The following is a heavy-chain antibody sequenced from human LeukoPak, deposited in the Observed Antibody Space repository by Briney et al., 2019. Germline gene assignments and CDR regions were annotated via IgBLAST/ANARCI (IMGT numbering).Heavy chain of an antibody. V-gene: IGHV1-18*01. CDR1: GYTFTSYG. CDR2: ISAYNGNT. D-gene: IGHD3-22*01. Sequence: ASVTVSCKASGYTFTSYGISWVRQAPGQGLEWMGWISAYNGNTNYAQKFQGRVTMTRDTSTSTVYMELSRLRSEDTAVYYCARVYSSGYYDDYWGQGTLVTVSS. CDR3: ARVYSSGYYDDY. J-gene: IGHJ4*02.